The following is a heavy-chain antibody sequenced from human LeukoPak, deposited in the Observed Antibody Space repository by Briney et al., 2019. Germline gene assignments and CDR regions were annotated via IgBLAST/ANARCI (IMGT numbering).Heavy chain of an antibody. D-gene: IGHD6-19*01. CDR2: ISWNSGSI. V-gene: IGHV3-9*01. CDR3: AKANGIAVAASDFDY. CDR1: GFTFDDYA. J-gene: IGHJ4*02. Sequence: GGSLRLSCAASGFTFDDYAMHWVRHAPGKGLEWVSGISWNSGSIGYADSVKGRFTISRDNAKNSLYLQMNSLRAEDTALYYCAKANGIAVAASDFDYWGQGTLVTVSS.